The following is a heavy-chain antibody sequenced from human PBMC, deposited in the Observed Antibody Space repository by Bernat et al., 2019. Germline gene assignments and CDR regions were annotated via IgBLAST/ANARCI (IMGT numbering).Heavy chain of an antibody. J-gene: IGHJ4*02. CDR2: ISGSGNT. CDR3: AKDRGVPWFDC. Sequence: EVQLVESGGGLVQPGGSLRLSCAASGFTFGSYGMSWVRQPPGKGLEWVSFISGSGNTYYTDSVKGRFTISRDNSKNTLFLQINSLRAEDTAVYYCAKDRGVPWFDCWGQGTLVTVSS. CDR1: GFTFGSYG. V-gene: IGHV3-23*04. D-gene: IGHD2-2*01.